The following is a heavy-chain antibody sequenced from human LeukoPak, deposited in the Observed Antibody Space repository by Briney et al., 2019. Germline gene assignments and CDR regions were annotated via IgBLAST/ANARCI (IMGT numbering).Heavy chain of an antibody. CDR1: GFTFAGHT. Sequence: PGGSLGLSCAASGFTFAGHTMTWLRQAPGKGLEWVSIIGGRDDRTYYADSVEGRFTISRDNSENILYLQMSSLRAEDTAVYYCAKDPNPFYDFWSGYKWGQGTLVTVSS. V-gene: IGHV3-23*01. D-gene: IGHD3-3*01. J-gene: IGHJ4*02. CDR2: IGGRDDRT. CDR3: AKDPNPFYDFWSGYK.